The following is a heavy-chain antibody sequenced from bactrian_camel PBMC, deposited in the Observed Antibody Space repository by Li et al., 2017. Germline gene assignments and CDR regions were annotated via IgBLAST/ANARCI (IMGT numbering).Heavy chain of an antibody. D-gene: IGHD1*01. Sequence: DVQLVESGGGLVQPGGSLGLSCSTSGFTFDDYAMGWIRQAPGKGLEWVSSIKSDGGTTYYADSVKGRFTISRDNAKNTVYLQMNSLKSEDTALYYCATELGVLRGTSRFVCWCQGTQVT. V-gene: IGHV3S36*01. J-gene: IGHJ6*01. CDR2: IKSDGGTT. CDR1: GFTFDDYA. CDR3: ATELGVLRGTSRFVC.